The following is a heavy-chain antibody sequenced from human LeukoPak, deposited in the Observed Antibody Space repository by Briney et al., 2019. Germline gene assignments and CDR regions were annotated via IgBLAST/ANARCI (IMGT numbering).Heavy chain of an antibody. Sequence: SETLSLTCAVHGGSLSAYYWSWIRQPPGKGLEWIGEINHRGSTNYNPSLKSRVTISVDTSKNQFSLKLSSLTAADTAVYYCARGLGSIAAAVYFDYRGPGTLVTVSS. CDR1: GGSLSAYY. CDR2: INHRGST. D-gene: IGHD6-13*01. J-gene: IGHJ4*02. CDR3: ARGLGSIAAAVYFDY. V-gene: IGHV4-34*01.